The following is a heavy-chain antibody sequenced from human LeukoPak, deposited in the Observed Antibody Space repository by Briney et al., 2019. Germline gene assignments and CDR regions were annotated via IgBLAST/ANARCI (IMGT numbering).Heavy chain of an antibody. CDR1: GYTLTELS. CDR3: ATDSPNSYSGSYFDY. J-gene: IGHJ4*02. V-gene: IGHV1-24*01. CDR2: FDPEDGET. Sequence: ASVKVSCKVSGYTLTELSMHWVRQAPGKGLEWMGGFDPEDGETIYAQKFQGRVTMTEDTSTDTAYMELSSLRSEDTAVYYCATDSPNSYSGSYFDYWGQGTLVTVSS. D-gene: IGHD1-26*01.